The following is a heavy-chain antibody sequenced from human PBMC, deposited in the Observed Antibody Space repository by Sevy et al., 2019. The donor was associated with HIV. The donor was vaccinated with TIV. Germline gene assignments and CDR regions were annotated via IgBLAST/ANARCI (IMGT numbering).Heavy chain of an antibody. V-gene: IGHV3-23*01. Sequence: GGSLRLSCAASGFTFSSYAMSWVRQSPGKGLEWVSCIIGSGGRTYYAESVKGRFTISRDNAKNTLYLQMNNLRAEDTAVYYCAKDGHDYGDFYLNYWGQGTLVTVSS. CDR3: AKDGHDYGDFYLNY. D-gene: IGHD4-17*01. CDR2: IIGSGGRT. CDR1: GFTFSSYA. J-gene: IGHJ4*02.